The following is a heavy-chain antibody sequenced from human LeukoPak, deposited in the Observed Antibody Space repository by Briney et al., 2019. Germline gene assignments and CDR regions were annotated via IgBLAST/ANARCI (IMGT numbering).Heavy chain of an antibody. V-gene: IGHV4-4*07. J-gene: IGHJ3*02. CDR3: VRDRSGSGGHNNDAFDI. Sequence: SETLSLTCNVSGGSISTYYWNWIRQPAGKGLEWIGRMYGGGATRYNPSLGSRVTMSVDTSKNQVSLKLTSVTAADTAVYFCVRDRSGSGGHNNDAFDIWGQGTMVVVSA. CDR1: GGSISTYY. CDR2: MYGGGAT. D-gene: IGHD3-16*01.